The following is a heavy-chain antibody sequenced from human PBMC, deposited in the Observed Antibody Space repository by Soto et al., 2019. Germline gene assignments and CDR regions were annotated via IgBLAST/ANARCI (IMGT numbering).Heavy chain of an antibody. J-gene: IGHJ4*02. Sequence: EVQLLESGGGLVQPGGSLRLSCAASGFTFNNYAMSWVRQAPGKGLEWVSTISGNSAYTYYADSVKGRFTISRDNVRKTLFLQVNSLRADDTAVYYCAKAIALADFDSWGQGTLVTVSS. V-gene: IGHV3-23*01. CDR2: ISGNSAYT. CDR1: GFTFNNYA. CDR3: AKAIALADFDS. D-gene: IGHD6-19*01.